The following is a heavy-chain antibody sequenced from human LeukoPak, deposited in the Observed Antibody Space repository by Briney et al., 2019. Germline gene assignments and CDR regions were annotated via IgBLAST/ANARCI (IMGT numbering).Heavy chain of an antibody. CDR1: GFTFSTYW. CDR2: IKSDGGST. Sequence: QAGGSLRLSCAASGFTFSTYWMHWVRHAPGKGLVWVSRIKSDGGSTNYADSVKDRFTISKDNAKNMIYLEMNSLRAEDTAVYYCARDPVGGRPDYWGQGTLVTVSS. CDR3: ARDPVGGRPDY. J-gene: IGHJ4*02. D-gene: IGHD1-26*01. V-gene: IGHV3-74*01.